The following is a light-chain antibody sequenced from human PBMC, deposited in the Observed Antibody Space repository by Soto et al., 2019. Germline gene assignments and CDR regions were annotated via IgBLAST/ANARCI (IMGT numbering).Light chain of an antibody. CDR3: STNTSRTRLSV. Sequence: QSAMTQPASVAGSPGQSIAISCTGTSSDVGSYKYVSWYRQYPGKAPKLLIYEVNNRPSGVSNRFSGSKSGNTASLTISGLQAEDEGHYYCSTNTSRTRLSVFGGGTKVTVL. CDR2: EVN. V-gene: IGLV2-14*01. CDR1: SSDVGSYKY. J-gene: IGLJ3*02.